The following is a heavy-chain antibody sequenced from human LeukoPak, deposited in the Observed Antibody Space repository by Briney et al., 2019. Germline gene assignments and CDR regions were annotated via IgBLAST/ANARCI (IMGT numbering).Heavy chain of an antibody. J-gene: IGHJ4*02. V-gene: IGHV3-7*04. Sequence: GGSLRLSCAASGFTFSSYWMSWVRQAPGKGPEWVANIKEGGSEKYYVDSVKGRFTISRDNAKNSLYLQMNSLKAEDTAAYYCARERGVFDYWGQGTLVTVSS. D-gene: IGHD2-8*01. CDR1: GFTFSSYW. CDR2: IKEGGSEK. CDR3: ARERGVFDY.